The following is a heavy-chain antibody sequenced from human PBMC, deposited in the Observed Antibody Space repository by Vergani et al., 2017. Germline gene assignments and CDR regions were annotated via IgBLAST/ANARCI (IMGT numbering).Heavy chain of an antibody. D-gene: IGHD6-19*01. CDR3: ARGSGWYGYNWFDP. CDR2: INHSGST. Sequence: QVPLQQWGAGLLKPSETLSLTCAVYGGSFSGYYWSWIRQPPGKGLEWIGEINHSGSTNYNPSLKSRVTLSVDTSKNQFSLKLSSVTAAATAVYYCARGSGWYGYNWFDPWGQGTLVTVSS. V-gene: IGHV4-34*01. CDR1: GGSFSGYY. J-gene: IGHJ5*02.